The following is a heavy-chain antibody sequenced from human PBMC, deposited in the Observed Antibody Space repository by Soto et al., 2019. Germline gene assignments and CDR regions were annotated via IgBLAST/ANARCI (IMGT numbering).Heavy chain of an antibody. D-gene: IGHD5-12*01. CDR1: GFSVTASY. V-gene: IGHV3-53*01. CDR3: HGYGY. Sequence: PGGSLRLSWEVSGFSVTASYMSWVRQAPGKGLEWVSVIYSGGSTYYIDSVKGRFSISRDISKNTLYLQMNSLRAEDTAVYYCHGYGYWGQGTLVTVSS. CDR2: IYSGGST. J-gene: IGHJ4*02.